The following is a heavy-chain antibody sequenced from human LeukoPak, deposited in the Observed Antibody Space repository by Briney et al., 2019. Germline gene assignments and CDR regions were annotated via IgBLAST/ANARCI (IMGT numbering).Heavy chain of an antibody. D-gene: IGHD4-23*01. CDR3: ASLNYGGNSGG. Sequence: SVNDSCKASGCTFISYAISWVRQAPGQGGEGMGRIIPLLGIANYAQKFQGRVTITADKSTSTAYMELSSLRSEDTAVYYCASLNYGGNSGGWGQGTLVTVSS. V-gene: IGHV1-69*04. CDR2: IIPLLGIA. J-gene: IGHJ4*02. CDR1: GCTFISYA.